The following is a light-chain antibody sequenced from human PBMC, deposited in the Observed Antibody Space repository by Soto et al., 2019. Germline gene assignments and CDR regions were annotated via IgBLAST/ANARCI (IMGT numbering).Light chain of an antibody. V-gene: IGKV3-20*01. CDR3: QQYGSSPPVT. CDR1: QSVSSSY. J-gene: IGKJ5*01. Sequence: DIVLTKFAGTLSFSPGEGATLSFRAIQSVSSSYLAWYQQKPGQAPRLLIYGASSRATGIPDRFSGSGSGTDFTITISRLEPEDFAVYYCQQYGSSPPVTSGQRTRL. CDR2: GAS.